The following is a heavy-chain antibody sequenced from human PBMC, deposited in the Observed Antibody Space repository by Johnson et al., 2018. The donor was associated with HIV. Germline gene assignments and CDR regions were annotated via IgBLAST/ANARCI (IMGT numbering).Heavy chain of an antibody. V-gene: IGHV3-9*01. CDR3: AKDSGYENAFDI. CDR1: GFTFDDYA. D-gene: IGHD5-12*01. CDR2: ISWNSGSI. J-gene: IGHJ3*02. Sequence: VESGGGLVQPGRSLRLSCAASGFTFDDYAMHWVRQAPGKGLEWVSGISWNSGSIGYADSVKGRFTISRDNAKNSLYLQMNSLRAEDTALYYCAKDSGYENAFDIWGQGTMVTVSS.